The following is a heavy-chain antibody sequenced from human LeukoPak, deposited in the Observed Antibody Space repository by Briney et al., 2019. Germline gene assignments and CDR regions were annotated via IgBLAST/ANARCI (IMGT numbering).Heavy chain of an antibody. CDR3: ARETLYYYAPRGGFDP. CDR1: GDTVSSNSAA. J-gene: IGHJ5*02. CDR2: TYYRSKWYN. D-gene: IGHD3-10*01. V-gene: IGHV6-1*01. Sequence: SQTLSLTCAIPGDTVSSNSAAWNWIRQSPSRGLEWLGRTYYRSKWYNDYAVSVKSRITINPDTSKNQFSLQLNSVAPEDTAVYHCARETLYYYAPRGGFDPWGQGTLVTVSS.